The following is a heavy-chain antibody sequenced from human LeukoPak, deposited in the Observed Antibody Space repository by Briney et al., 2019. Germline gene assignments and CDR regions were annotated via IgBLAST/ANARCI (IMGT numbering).Heavy chain of an antibody. D-gene: IGHD3-3*01. V-gene: IGHV3-30-3*01. CDR2: ISYDGSNK. J-gene: IGHJ4*02. CDR3: ARDPRMMAMYDYDFWSGYLGDSGFDY. CDR1: GFTFSSYA. Sequence: PGRSLRLSCAATGFTFSSYAMHWVRQAPGKGLEWVAVISYDGSNKYYADSVKGRFTISRNNSKNTLYLQMNSLRAEDTAVYYCARDPRMMAMYDYDFWSGYLGDSGFDYWGQGTLVTVSS.